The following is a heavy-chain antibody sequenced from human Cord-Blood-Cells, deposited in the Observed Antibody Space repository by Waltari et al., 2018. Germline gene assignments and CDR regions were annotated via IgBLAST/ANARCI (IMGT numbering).Heavy chain of an antibody. D-gene: IGHD6-13*01. J-gene: IGHJ4*02. CDR2: IYYSRST. V-gene: IGHV4-39*01. CDR3: ARRRRSYYFDY. Sequence: QLQLQESGPGLVKPSETLSLTCTVSGGSISSSSYYWGWIRQPPGKGLEWIGSIYYSRSTYYNPSLKSRVTISVDTSKNQFSLKLSSVTAADTAVYYCARRRRSYYFDYWGQGTLVTVSS. CDR1: GGSISSSSYY.